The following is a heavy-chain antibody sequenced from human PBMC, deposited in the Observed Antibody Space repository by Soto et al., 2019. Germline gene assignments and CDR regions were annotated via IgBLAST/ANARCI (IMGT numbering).Heavy chain of an antibody. D-gene: IGHD3-10*01. CDR2: INPNSGNI. CDR1: GDTFTTYD. V-gene: IGHV1-8*01. Sequence: ASVKVSCKASGDTFTTYDINWVRQATGHGLEWMGWINPNSGNIGYTQRFQGRVTMTRDTAIRTAYMEVSSLRSDDTAVYYCARGRASGSYYLLDYWGQGTLVTVSS. J-gene: IGHJ4*02. CDR3: ARGRASGSYYLLDY.